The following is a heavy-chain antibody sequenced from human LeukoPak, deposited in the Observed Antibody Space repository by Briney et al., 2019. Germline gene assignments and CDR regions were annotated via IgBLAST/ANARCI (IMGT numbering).Heavy chain of an antibody. CDR1: GGSISSYY. D-gene: IGHD2-2*01. J-gene: IGHJ6*03. Sequence: SETLSLTCTVSGGSISSYYWSWIRQPAGKGLELIGRIYTSGSTNYNPSLKSRVTMSVDTSKNQFSLKLSSVTAADTAVYYCARDRRDIVVVPATNGGYYYYHMDVWGKGTTLTVSS. CDR2: IYTSGST. CDR3: ARDRRDIVVVPATNGGYYYYHMDV. V-gene: IGHV4-4*07.